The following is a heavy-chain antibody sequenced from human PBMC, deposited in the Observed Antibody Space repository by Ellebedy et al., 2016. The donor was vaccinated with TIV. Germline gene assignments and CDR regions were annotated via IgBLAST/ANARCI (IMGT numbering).Heavy chain of an antibody. D-gene: IGHD2-2*01. CDR1: GFTFSDYY. V-gene: IGHV3-11*06. CDR3: ARVVSPPYQLLPQYYYYYYMDV. Sequence: GESLKISXAASGFTFSDYYMSWIRQAPGKGLEWVSYISSSSSYIYYADSVKGRFTISRDNAKNSLYLQMNSLRAEDTAVYYCARVVSPPYQLLPQYYYYYYMDVWGKGTTVTVSS. J-gene: IGHJ6*03. CDR2: ISSSSSYI.